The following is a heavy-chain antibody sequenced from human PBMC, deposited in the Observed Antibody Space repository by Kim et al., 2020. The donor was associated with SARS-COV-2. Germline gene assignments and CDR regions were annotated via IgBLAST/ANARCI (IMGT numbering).Heavy chain of an antibody. CDR2: INHSGST. J-gene: IGHJ5*02. D-gene: IGHD6-13*01. Sequence: SETLSLTCAVYGGSFSGYYWSWIRQPPGKGLEWIGEINHSGSTNYNPSLKSRVTISVDTSKNQFSLKLSSVTAADTAVYYCASLAAAGIGGWFDPWGQGTLVTVSS. CDR1: GGSFSGYY. V-gene: IGHV4-34*01. CDR3: ASLAAAGIGGWFDP.